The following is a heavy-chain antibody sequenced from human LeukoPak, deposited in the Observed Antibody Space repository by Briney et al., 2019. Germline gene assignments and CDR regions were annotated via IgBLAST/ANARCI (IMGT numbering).Heavy chain of an antibody. V-gene: IGHV3-30*04. CDR2: ISYDGSNK. Sequence: GGSLRLSCAASGFTFSSYAMHWVRQAPGKGLEWVAVISYDGSNKYYADSVRGRFTISRDNSKNTLYLQMNSLRAEDTAVYYCARDLNRSRMVRGVPSDYWGQGTLVTVSS. J-gene: IGHJ4*02. CDR1: GFTFSSYA. CDR3: ARDLNRSRMVRGVPSDY. D-gene: IGHD3-10*01.